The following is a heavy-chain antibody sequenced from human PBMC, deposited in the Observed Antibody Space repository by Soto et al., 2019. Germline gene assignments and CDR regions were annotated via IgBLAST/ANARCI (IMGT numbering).Heavy chain of an antibody. CDR3: ARTQGMDV. CDR1: GGSISSSSYY. V-gene: IGHV4-39*01. J-gene: IGHJ6*02. Sequence: SETLSLTCTVSGGSISSSSYYWGWIRQPPGKGLEWIGSIYYSGSTYYNPSLKSRVTISVDTSKNQFSLKLSSVTAADTAVYYCARTQGMDVWGQGTTVTVSS. CDR2: IYYSGST.